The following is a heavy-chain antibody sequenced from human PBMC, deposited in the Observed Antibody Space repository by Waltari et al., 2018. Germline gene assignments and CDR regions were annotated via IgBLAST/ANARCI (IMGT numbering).Heavy chain of an antibody. J-gene: IGHJ4*02. CDR2: SYYSGST. CDR3: ASLTYYYGSGSHYFDY. V-gene: IGHV4-39*01. CDR1: GCSISSSSSY. D-gene: IGHD3-10*01. Sequence: QLQLQESGPGLVTPSETLSLSCTVSGCSISSSSSYWARIRQPPGKGLAWIGSSYYSGSTYYNPSLKSRVTISVDTSKNQFSLKLNSVTAADTAVYYCASLTYYYGSGSHYFDYWGQGTLVTVSS.